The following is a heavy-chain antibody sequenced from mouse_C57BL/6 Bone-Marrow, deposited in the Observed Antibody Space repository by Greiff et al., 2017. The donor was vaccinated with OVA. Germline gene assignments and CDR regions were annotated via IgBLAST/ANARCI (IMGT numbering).Heavy chain of an antibody. Sequence: EVQLQQSGPELVKPGASVKISCKASGYSFTDYNMNLVKQSNGKSLEWIGVINPNYGTTSYNQKFKGKATLTVDQSSITAYMQLNSLTSEDSAVYYCAFYYGSSYRYFDVWGTGTTVTVSS. CDR3: AFYYGSSYRYFDV. CDR2: INPNYGTT. V-gene: IGHV1-39*01. J-gene: IGHJ1*03. CDR1: GYSFTDYN. D-gene: IGHD1-1*01.